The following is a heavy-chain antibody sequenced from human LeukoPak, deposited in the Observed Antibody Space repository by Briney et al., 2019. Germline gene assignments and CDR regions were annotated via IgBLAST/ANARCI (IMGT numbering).Heavy chain of an antibody. CDR2: ICHSRST. D-gene: IGHD5-18*01. J-gene: IGHJ4*02. CDR1: GYSITNGYY. Sequence: SETLCLTCVVSGYSITNGYYWGCIRTPPGKGLEWFGRICHSRSTDYTPSLESRVTISVDTSRKQFSLQLSTVTAADTAVYYCAKRGYSYGYDDWGQGSLVIVSS. CDR3: AKRGYSYGYDD. V-gene: IGHV4-38-2*01.